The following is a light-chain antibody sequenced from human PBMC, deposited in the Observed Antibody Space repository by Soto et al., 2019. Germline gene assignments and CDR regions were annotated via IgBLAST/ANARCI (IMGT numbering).Light chain of an antibody. Sequence: EFVLTQSPATLSLSPGERTTLSCRASQSVTSYLAWYQQKPGQAPRLLIYDVSNRATGIPARFSGSGSGTDFTLTISSLEPEDSAVYYCQQRNMWPITFGQGTRLE. J-gene: IGKJ5*01. CDR3: QQRNMWPIT. CDR2: DVS. V-gene: IGKV3-11*01. CDR1: QSVTSY.